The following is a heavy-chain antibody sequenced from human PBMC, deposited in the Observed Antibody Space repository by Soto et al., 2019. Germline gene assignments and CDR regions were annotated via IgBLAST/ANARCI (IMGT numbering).Heavy chain of an antibody. CDR1: GFTFSSYW. V-gene: IGHV3-74*01. Sequence: AGGSLRLSCAASGFTFSSYWMHWVRQAPGKGLVWVSRINSDGSSTSYADSVKGRFTISRDNAKNTLYLQMNSLRAEDTAVYYCATEAYYYDNYFDYWGQGTLVTVSS. CDR3: ATEAYYYDNYFDY. CDR2: INSDGSST. J-gene: IGHJ4*02. D-gene: IGHD3-22*01.